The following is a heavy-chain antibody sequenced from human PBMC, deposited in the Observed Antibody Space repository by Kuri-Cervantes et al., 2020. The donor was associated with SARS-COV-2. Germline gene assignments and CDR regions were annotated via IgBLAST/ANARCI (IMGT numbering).Heavy chain of an antibody. V-gene: IGHV3-30-3*01. CDR2: ISYDGSNK. J-gene: IGHJ4*02. Sequence: GESLKISCAASGFTFSSYAMHWVRQAPGKGLEWVAVISYDGSNKYYADSVKGRFTISRDNSKNTLYLQMNSLRAEDTAVYYCAREGYDSSGYYLDYWGQGTLVTVSS. D-gene: IGHD3-22*01. CDR1: GFTFSSYA. CDR3: AREGYDSSGYYLDY.